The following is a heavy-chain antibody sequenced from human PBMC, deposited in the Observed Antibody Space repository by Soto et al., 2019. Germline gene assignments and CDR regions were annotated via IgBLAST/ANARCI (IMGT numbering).Heavy chain of an antibody. CDR2: LSGSGDRI. Sequence: EVQLLESGGGLVQPGGSLRLSCAASGFTFSTYAMSWVRQAPGKGLEWLSALSGSGDRIYYADSVKGRFTISRDNSKNTLYLQMNSLRAEDTAAYYCAKDPSNLVVVTGWFDPWGQGTLVTVSS. V-gene: IGHV3-23*01. CDR3: AKDPSNLVVVTGWFDP. CDR1: GFTFSTYA. J-gene: IGHJ5*02. D-gene: IGHD2-21*02.